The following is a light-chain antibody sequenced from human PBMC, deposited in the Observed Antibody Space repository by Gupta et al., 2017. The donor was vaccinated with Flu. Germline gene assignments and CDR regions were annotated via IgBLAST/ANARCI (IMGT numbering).Light chain of an antibody. J-gene: IGKJ3*01. CDR2: SAA. CDR1: QGISSY. CDR3: HRTDNPLQIA. V-gene: IGKV1-37*01. Sequence: DIQLTHSPSSLYASVGDRVTITCRVSQGISSYLTWYRQKPGKVPKLLIYSAANLQSGVPSRFSGSGYGKDVPLTISSRQQEEVATYYGHRTDNPLQIAFGHRTKVDIK.